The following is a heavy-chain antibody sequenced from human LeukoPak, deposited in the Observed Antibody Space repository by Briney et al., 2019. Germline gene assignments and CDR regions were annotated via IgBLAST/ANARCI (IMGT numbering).Heavy chain of an antibody. D-gene: IGHD3-16*01. CDR2: ISSTSYI. Sequence: PGGALRLSCAASGFTFSNYVMHWVRQAPGKGLEWVASISSTSYIYYTDSVMGRFTISRDNAKTSLYLQMNRLRAEDTAVYYGARDYFWEQYYFDYWGQGTLVTVSP. CDR1: GFTFSNYV. V-gene: IGHV3-69-1*01. J-gene: IGHJ4*02. CDR3: ARDYFWEQYYFDY.